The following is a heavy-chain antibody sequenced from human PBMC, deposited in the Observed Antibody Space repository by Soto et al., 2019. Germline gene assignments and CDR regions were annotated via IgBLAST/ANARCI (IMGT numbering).Heavy chain of an antibody. CDR3: ASAPYYDFWSGYPYFDY. J-gene: IGHJ4*02. D-gene: IGHD3-3*01. V-gene: IGHV4-30-4*01. CDR2: IYYSGST. CDR1: GGSISSGDYY. Sequence: PSETLSLTXTVSGGSISSGDYYWSWIRQPPGKGLEWIGYIYYSGSTYYNPSLKSRVTISVDTSKNQFSLKLSSVTAADTAVYYCASAPYYDFWSGYPYFDYWGQGTLVTVSS.